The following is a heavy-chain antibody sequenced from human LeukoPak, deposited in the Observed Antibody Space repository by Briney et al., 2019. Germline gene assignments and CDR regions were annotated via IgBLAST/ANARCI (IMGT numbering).Heavy chain of an antibody. J-gene: IGHJ4*02. CDR1: GFTLSNYY. CDR3: ARDAVAVAGTPIDY. V-gene: IGHV3-21*01. D-gene: IGHD6-13*01. CDR2: ISSCSSYI. Sequence: GSLRLSCVASGFTLSNYYMNWVRQAPGKGLEWVSSISSCSSYIYYADSVKGRFTISRDNSKNSVFLQMNSLRAEDTAVYFCARDAVAVAGTPIDYWGQGTLVTVSS.